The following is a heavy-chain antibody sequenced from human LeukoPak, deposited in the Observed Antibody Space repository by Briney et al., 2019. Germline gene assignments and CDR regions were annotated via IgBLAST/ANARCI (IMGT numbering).Heavy chain of an antibody. V-gene: IGHV4-34*01. Sequence: SETLSLTCAVYGGSFSGYYWSWIRQPPGKGLEWIGEINHSGSTNYNPSLKSRVTIPVDTSKNQFSLKLSSVTAADTAVYYCASGPVDTAMVTVDYWGQGTLVTVSS. D-gene: IGHD5-18*01. CDR3: ASGPVDTAMVTVDY. CDR2: INHSGST. CDR1: GGSFSGYY. J-gene: IGHJ4*02.